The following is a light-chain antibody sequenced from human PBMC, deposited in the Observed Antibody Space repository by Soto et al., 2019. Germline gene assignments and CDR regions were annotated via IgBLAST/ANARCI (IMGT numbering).Light chain of an antibody. CDR1: QDIGKS. CDR2: DAS. Sequence: DIQLTQSPSSLSAALGDRVTITCQASQDIGKSLNWYQQKPGKAPKLLIYDASNLEAGVPSRFTGGGSGTYFSFTISSLQPEDIATYYCQHYGAFGQGTKVDIK. V-gene: IGKV1-33*01. CDR3: QHYGA. J-gene: IGKJ1*01.